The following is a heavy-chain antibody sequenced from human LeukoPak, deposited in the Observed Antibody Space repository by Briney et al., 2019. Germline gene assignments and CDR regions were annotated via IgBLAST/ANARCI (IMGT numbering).Heavy chain of an antibody. Sequence: GGSLRLSCAASGFTVSSNYMSWVRQAPGKGLEWVSVIYSGGSTYYADSVKGRFTISRDNSKNTLYLQMNSLRAEDTAVYYCASPNDSSGSGDAFDIWGQGTMVTVSS. CDR3: ASPNDSSGSGDAFDI. V-gene: IGHV3-66*01. D-gene: IGHD3-22*01. CDR1: GFTVSSNY. CDR2: IYSGGST. J-gene: IGHJ3*02.